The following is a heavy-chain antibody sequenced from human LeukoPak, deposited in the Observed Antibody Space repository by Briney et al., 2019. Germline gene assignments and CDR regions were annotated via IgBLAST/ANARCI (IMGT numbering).Heavy chain of an antibody. CDR3: AREGFDCSSTSCYTGSVYFDY. J-gene: IGHJ4*02. CDR1: GYTFTGYY. Sequence: GASVKVSCKASGYTFTGYYMHWVRQAPGQGLGWMGWINPNGGGTNYAQKFQGRVTMTRDTSISTAYMELSRLRSDDTAVYYCAREGFDCSSTSCYTGSVYFDYWGQGTLVTVSS. CDR2: INPNGGGT. V-gene: IGHV1-2*02. D-gene: IGHD2-2*02.